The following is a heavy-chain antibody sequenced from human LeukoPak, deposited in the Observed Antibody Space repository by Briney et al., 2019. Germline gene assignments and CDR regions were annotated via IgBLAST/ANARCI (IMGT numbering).Heavy chain of an antibody. CDR3: AKGVKGWTSFDY. CDR1: GFSFSNYG. V-gene: IGHV3-23*01. J-gene: IGHJ4*02. D-gene: IGHD2-15*01. CDR2: TSGSGGST. Sequence: GGSLRLSCGASGFSFSNYGMSWVRQAPGKGLEWVSGTSGSGGSTYYADSVQGRFTISRDNSKNTLYLQMNSLRADDTAVYYCAKGVKGWTSFDYWGQGTLVTVSS.